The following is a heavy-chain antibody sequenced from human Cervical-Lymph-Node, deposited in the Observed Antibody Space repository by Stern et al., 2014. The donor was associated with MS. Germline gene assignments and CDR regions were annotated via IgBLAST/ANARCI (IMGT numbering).Heavy chain of an antibody. CDR3: AHIDDSSGYFAY. V-gene: IGHV2-5*02. J-gene: IGHJ4*02. Sequence: QVTLNESGHTSLKPTQTLTLTCTFSRLSVSTFGVGVGWIRQPPGKALEWLGLIYWDNEKRYSPSLRNRLTITKDTSKNQVVLTMTNTDALDTATYFCAHIDDSSGYFAYWGQGTLVTVSS. CDR2: IYWDNEK. D-gene: IGHD3-22*01. CDR1: RLSVSTFGVG.